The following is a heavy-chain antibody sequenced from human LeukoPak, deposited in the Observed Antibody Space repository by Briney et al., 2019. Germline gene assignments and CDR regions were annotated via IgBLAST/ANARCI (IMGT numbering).Heavy chain of an antibody. V-gene: IGHV1-69*04. CDR1: GGTFSSYA. CDR2: IIPILGIA. D-gene: IGHD6-19*01. Sequence: SVKVSCKASGGTFSSYAISWVRQAPGQGLEWMGRIIPILGIANYAQKFQGRVTITADKSTSTAYMELSSLRSEDTAVYYCASEPNIAVAVSDWFDPWGQGTLVTAST. CDR3: ASEPNIAVAVSDWFDP. J-gene: IGHJ5*02.